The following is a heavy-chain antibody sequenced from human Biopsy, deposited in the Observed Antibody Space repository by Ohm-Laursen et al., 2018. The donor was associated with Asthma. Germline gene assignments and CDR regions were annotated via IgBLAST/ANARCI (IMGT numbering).Heavy chain of an antibody. CDR3: ARTHERWTSIQDDALDI. V-gene: IGHV3-30*03. CDR2: ISYDGGNK. CDR1: GFTFSIYD. Sequence: SLVLSCSAAGFTFSIYDIHWVRQAPGKGLEWVAVISYDGGNKFYGDSVKGRFTLSRDNSRNTLYLQMNSLRVEDTAIYYCARTHERWTSIQDDALDIWGQGTMVIVSS. J-gene: IGHJ3*02. D-gene: IGHD4-23*01.